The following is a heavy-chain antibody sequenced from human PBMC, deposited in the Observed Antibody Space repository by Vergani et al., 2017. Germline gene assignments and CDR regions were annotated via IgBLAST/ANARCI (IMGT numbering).Heavy chain of an antibody. CDR2: INHSGST. CDR1: GGSFSGYY. CDR3: ASEGGDILTGYSAYYSYYYMDV. V-gene: IGHV4-34*01. Sequence: QVQLQQWGAGLLKPSETLSLTCAVYGGSFSGYYWSWIRQPPGKGLEWIGEINHSGSTNYNPSLKSRVTISVDTSKNQFSLKLSSVTAADTAVYYCASEGGDILTGYSAYYSYYYMDVWGKGTTVTVSS. D-gene: IGHD3-9*01. J-gene: IGHJ6*03.